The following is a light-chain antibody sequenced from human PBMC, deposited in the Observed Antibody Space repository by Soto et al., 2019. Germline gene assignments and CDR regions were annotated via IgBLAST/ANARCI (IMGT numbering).Light chain of an antibody. J-gene: IGKJ4*01. CDR2: DAS. CDR3: QQYNNWPLT. Sequence: EIVMTQSPVTLSVSPGEGVTLSCRASQSVDSNLAGYQQKPGQAPRLLIYDASARATDIPARFSGSGSGTDFTLTVSRLQSEDFAVYYCQQYNNWPLTFGGGTKVEIK. V-gene: IGKV3-15*01. CDR1: QSVDSN.